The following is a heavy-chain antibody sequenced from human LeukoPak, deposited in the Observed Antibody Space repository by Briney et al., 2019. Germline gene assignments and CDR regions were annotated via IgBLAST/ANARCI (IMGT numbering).Heavy chain of an antibody. V-gene: IGHV6-1*01. CDR2: TYYRSKWYN. D-gene: IGHD6-19*01. J-gene: IGHJ4*02. CDR3: ARDFGTTGWHTFDY. Sequence: SQTLSLTCVVFGDSVSSKNGAWNWIRQSPSRGLEWLGRTYYRSKWYNDYAESMEGRMTISQDTSKNQYSLHLNSVTPDDTAVYYSARDFGTTGWHTFDYWGQGTLVTVSS. CDR1: GDSVSSKNGA.